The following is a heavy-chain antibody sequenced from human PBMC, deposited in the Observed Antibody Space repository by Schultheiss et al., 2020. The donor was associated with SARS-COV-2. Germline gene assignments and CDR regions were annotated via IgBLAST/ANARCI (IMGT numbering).Heavy chain of an antibody. J-gene: IGHJ4*02. Sequence: GSLRLSCAASGFTFSSYAMSWVRQAPGKGLEWVSAISGSGGSTYYADSVKGRFTISRDNSKNTLYLQMNSLRAEDTAVYYCARGAAYYDSSGYSPYWGQGTLVTVAS. CDR2: ISGSGGST. V-gene: IGHV3-23*01. CDR1: GFTFSSYA. D-gene: IGHD3-22*01. CDR3: ARGAAYYDSSGYSPY.